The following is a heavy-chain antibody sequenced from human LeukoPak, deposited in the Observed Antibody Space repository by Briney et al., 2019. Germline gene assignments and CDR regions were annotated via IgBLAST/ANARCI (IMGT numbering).Heavy chain of an antibody. J-gene: IGHJ4*02. CDR1: GFPFSSYA. D-gene: IGHD3-22*01. CDR2: ISGSGGST. CDR3: ARGSMTMIVVAASGPDY. V-gene: IGHV3-23*01. Sequence: PGGSLRLSCAASGFPFSSYAMSWVRQAPGKGLEWVSAISGSGGSTYYADSVKGRFTIYRDNSKNTLYLQVNSLRADDTAVYYCARGSMTMIVVAASGPDYWGQGTLVTVSS.